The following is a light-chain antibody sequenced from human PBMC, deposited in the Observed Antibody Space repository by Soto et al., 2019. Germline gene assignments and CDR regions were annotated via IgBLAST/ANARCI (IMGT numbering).Light chain of an antibody. J-gene: IGKJ1*01. Sequence: DIRMTQSPSSVSASVGDRITITCRASQGISSWLAWYQQKPGKAPKLLIYKASTLKSGVPSRFSGSGSGTEFTLTISSLQPDDFATYYCQQYNSYSWTFGQGTKVDIK. CDR3: QQYNSYSWT. CDR1: QGISSW. V-gene: IGKV1-5*03. CDR2: KAS.